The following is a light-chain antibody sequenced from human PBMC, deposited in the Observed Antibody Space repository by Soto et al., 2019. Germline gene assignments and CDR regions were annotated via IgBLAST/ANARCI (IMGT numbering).Light chain of an antibody. CDR1: QSVSSN. CDR3: QKYTNWPPWT. J-gene: IGKJ1*01. Sequence: EIVMTQSPATLSVSPGERATLSCRASQSVSSNLAWYQQKPGQAPRLLIYGASTRATGIPARFSGSGSGTELTLNISSLQSEDFAGYYCQKYTNWPPWTFGQGTKVEIK. CDR2: GAS. V-gene: IGKV3-15*01.